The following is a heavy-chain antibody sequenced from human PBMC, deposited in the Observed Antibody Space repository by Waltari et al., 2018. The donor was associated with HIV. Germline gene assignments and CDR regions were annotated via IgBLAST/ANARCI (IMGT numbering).Heavy chain of an antibody. D-gene: IGHD3-10*01. CDR1: GFTLRSYR. V-gene: IGHV3-21*01. Sequence: EVQLVESGGGLVQPGGSLTLSCAASGFTLRSYRLKWVRHAPGKGRGRVSSISSSSSYIYYADAVKGRFTSSRDNDKNSLYLQMNRLRAEDTAVYYCARDGVYYYGSGSSHESPRPYYYYGMDVWGQGTTVTVSS. CDR3: ARDGVYYYGSGSSHESPRPYYYYGMDV. CDR2: ISSSSSYI. J-gene: IGHJ6*02.